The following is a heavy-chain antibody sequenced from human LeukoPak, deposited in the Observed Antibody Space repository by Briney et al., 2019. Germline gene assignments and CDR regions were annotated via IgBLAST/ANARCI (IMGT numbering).Heavy chain of an antibody. J-gene: IGHJ4*02. CDR2: INPNSGGT. V-gene: IGHV1-2*02. CDR1: GYTFTGYY. D-gene: IGHD6-19*01. CDR3: AREPIAVAAIDY. Sequence: GALVKVSCKASGYTFTGYYMHWVRQAPGQGLEWMGWINPNSGGTNYAQKFQGRVTMTRDTSISTAYMELSRLRSDDTAVYYCAREPIAVAAIDYWGQGTLVTVSS.